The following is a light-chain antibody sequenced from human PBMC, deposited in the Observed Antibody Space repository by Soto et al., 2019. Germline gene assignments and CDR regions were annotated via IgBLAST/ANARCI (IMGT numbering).Light chain of an antibody. Sequence: EIVLTQSPGTLSFSPGERATLSCSASQSVSSSYLAWYQQKPGQAPRLLIYGASYRATGIPDRFSGRGSGTDFTLTISRLEPEDFAVYYCQQYDDSLSSFTFGQGTNLEIK. V-gene: IGKV3-20*01. CDR2: GAS. CDR1: QSVSSSY. J-gene: IGKJ2*01. CDR3: QQYDDSLSSFT.